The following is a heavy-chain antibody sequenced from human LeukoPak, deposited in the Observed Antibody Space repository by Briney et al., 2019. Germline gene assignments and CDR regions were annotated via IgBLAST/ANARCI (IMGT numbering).Heavy chain of an antibody. J-gene: IGHJ4*02. CDR3: ARGITMTDFDY. CDR2: INPSGGGT. D-gene: IGHD3-22*01. Sequence: ASVEVSCKASGYTFTCYYMHWVRQAPGQGLEWMGWINPSGGGTSYAQKFQGRVTMTRDMSTSTVYMELSSLRSEDTAVYYCARGITMTDFDYWGQGTLVTVSS. V-gene: IGHV1-46*01. CDR1: GYTFTCYY.